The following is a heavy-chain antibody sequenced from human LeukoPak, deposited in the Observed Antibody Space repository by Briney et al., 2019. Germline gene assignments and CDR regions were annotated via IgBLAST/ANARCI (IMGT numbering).Heavy chain of an antibody. J-gene: IGHJ4*02. CDR1: GGTYSSYA. D-gene: IGHD3-10*01. CDR2: IIPIFGTA. Sequence: SVKVSCKASGGTYSSYAISWVRQAPGQGLEWMGGIIPIFGTANYAQKFQGRVTITADKSTSTAYMELSSLRSEDTAVYYCAREARGGLGYFDYWGQGTLVTVSS. CDR3: AREARGGLGYFDY. V-gene: IGHV1-69*06.